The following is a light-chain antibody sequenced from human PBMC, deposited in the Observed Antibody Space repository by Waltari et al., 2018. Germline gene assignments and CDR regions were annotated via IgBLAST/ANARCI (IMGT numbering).Light chain of an antibody. Sequence: EILMTQSPATLSVSPGERATLSCRASQGIGRDLAWYQQRPGQAPRLLIYSAPVRATGVPARFRASGSGTEFTLTISSLQSEDVAVYYCQHFNNWPPWAFGQGTKVEIK. CDR3: QHFNNWPPWA. J-gene: IGKJ1*01. V-gene: IGKV3-15*01. CDR1: QGIGRD. CDR2: SAP.